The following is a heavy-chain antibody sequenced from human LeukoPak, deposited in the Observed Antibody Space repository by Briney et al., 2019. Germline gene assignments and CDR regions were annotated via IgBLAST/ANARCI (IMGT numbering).Heavy chain of an antibody. D-gene: IGHD3-3*01. V-gene: IGHV3-53*01. CDR1: GFTVSSSY. J-gene: IGHJ4*02. Sequence: GGSLRLSCAASGFTVSSSYMSWVRQAPGKGLEWVSVIYSGGSTYYADSVKGRFTISRDNSKNTLYLQMNGLRAEDTAVYYCGSGFWSGYADYWGQGTLVTVSS. CDR2: IYSGGST. CDR3: GSGFWSGYADY.